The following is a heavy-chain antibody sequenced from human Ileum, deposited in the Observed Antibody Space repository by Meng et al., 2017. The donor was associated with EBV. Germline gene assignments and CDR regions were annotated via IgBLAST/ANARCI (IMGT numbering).Heavy chain of an antibody. CDR2: IHDSGST. CDR3: ARASYGSGSPLGESWFDP. D-gene: IGHD3-10*01. V-gene: IGHV4-31*03. CDR1: GGSISSGGYY. Sequence: QVQLQESGPGLVKPSQTLSLTCTVLGGSISSGGYYWSWIRQHPGKGLEWIGYIHDSGSTYYNPSLKSRVTISADTSKNQFSLKLSSVTAADTAVYYCARASYGSGSPLGESWFDPWGQGTLGTVSS. J-gene: IGHJ5*02.